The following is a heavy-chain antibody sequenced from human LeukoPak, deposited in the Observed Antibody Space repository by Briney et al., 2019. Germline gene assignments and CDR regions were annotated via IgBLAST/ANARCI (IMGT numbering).Heavy chain of an antibody. J-gene: IGHJ4*02. CDR1: GFAFSSYW. CDR2: INNAGSST. Sequence: GGSLRLSCAASGFAFSSYWMFWVRQVPGKGLVWVSHINNAGSSTGYADSVKGRFTISRDNAKNTLHLQMNSLRAEDTAVYYCVRDGSSWSFDYWGQGTLVTVSS. V-gene: IGHV3-74*01. CDR3: VRDGSSWSFDY. D-gene: IGHD6-13*01.